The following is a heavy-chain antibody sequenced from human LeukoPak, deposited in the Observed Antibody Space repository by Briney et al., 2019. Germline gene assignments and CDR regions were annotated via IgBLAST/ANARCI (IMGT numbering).Heavy chain of an antibody. D-gene: IGHD3-10*01. CDR1: GGSISLYY. J-gene: IGHJ4*02. CDR3: ARGRGSLTY. V-gene: IGHV4-59*01. CDR2: FYDTRSP. Sequence: PSETLSLTCTVSGGSISLYYWSWIRQPPGKGQEWIGYFYDTRSPKYNPSLERRVTISVDMSRNQFSLNLTSVTAADTAVYYCARGRGSLTYWGQGTLATVSS.